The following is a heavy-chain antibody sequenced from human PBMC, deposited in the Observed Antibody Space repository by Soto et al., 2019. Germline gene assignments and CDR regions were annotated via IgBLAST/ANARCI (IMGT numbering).Heavy chain of an antibody. J-gene: IGHJ6*02. CDR3: ARGLEGLRGIAARPRNYYGMDV. Sequence: GGSLRLSCAASGFTFSSYDMHWVRQATGKGLEWVSAIGTAGDTYYPGSVKGRFTISRENAKNSLYLQMNSLRAGDTAVYYCARGLEGLRGIAARPRNYYGMDVWGQGTTVTVYS. V-gene: IGHV3-13*01. CDR2: IGTAGDT. D-gene: IGHD6-6*01. CDR1: GFTFSSYD.